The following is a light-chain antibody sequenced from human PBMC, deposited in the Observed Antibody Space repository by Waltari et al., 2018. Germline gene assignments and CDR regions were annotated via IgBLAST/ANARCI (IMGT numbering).Light chain of an antibody. CDR2: GAS. CDR1: QSISFN. J-gene: IGKJ1*01. CDR3: QQYNTGPPCT. Sequence: EIVMTQSPATLSVSPGERATLSCRASQSISFNLAWYQQKPGQAPRLLIYGASTRASGIPARFSGSGSGTDFSLTISSPQSEDFAVYFCQQYNTGPPCTFGQGTKVEVK. V-gene: IGKV3-15*01.